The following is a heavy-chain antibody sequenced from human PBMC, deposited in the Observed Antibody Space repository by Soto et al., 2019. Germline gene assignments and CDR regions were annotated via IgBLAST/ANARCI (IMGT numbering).Heavy chain of an antibody. CDR3: AREGRGNRFIP. V-gene: IGHV3-53*01. CDR2: IYTGDST. Sequence: GGSLRLSCVASGFTVSSNYMSWVRQAPGKGLEWVSVIYTGDSTYYADSVKGRFTISRDDSKNTVYLQMNSLRVEDTAVYYCAREGRGNRFIPWGQGTLVTVSS. J-gene: IGHJ4*02. CDR1: GFTVSSNY. D-gene: IGHD5-18*01.